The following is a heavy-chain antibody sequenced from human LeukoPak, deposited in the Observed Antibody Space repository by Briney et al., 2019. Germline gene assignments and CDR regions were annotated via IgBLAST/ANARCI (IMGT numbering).Heavy chain of an antibody. Sequence: GGSLRLSCAASGFTFSAYAMAWVRQAPGKGLEWVSTISGSGGSTYYADSVKGRFTISRDNSKNTLYLQMNSLRAEDTAVYYCAKVRRSSGWYRGAFDIWGQGTMVTVSS. CDR2: ISGSGGST. J-gene: IGHJ3*02. V-gene: IGHV3-23*01. CDR3: AKVRRSSGWYRGAFDI. CDR1: GFTFSAYA. D-gene: IGHD6-19*01.